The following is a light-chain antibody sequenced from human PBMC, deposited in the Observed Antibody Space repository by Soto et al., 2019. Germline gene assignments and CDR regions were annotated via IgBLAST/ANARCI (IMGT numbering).Light chain of an antibody. J-gene: IGKJ4*02. V-gene: IGKV3-11*01. CDR2: DAF. CDR3: PQRSNWSPLT. CDR1: QSVTSY. Sequence: EIVFTQSPATLSLSPGERATLSCRASQSVTSYLAWYQQKPGQPHRLLSYDAFNRATGIPARFSGSGSGTDFPLTISSLEPQHCAVYYSPQRSNWSPLTFGGGTKVEIK.